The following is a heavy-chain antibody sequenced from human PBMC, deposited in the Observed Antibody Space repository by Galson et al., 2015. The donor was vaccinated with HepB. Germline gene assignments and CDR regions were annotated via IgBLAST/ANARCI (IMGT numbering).Heavy chain of an antibody. CDR2: IRYDGSNK. CDR1: GFTFSSYG. V-gene: IGHV3-30*02. Sequence: SLRLSCAASGFTFSSYGMHWVRQAPGKGLEWVAFIRYDGSNKYYADSVKGRFTISRDNSKNTLYLQMNSLRDEDTAVYYCARVSGGEATLDYWGQGTLVTVSS. D-gene: IGHD3-16*01. J-gene: IGHJ4*02. CDR3: ARVSGGEATLDY.